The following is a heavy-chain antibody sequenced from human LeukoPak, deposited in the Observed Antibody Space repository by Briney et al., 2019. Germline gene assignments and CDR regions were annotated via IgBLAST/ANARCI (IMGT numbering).Heavy chain of an antibody. V-gene: IGHV1-24*01. Sequence: GASVKVSCKVSGYTLTELSMHWVRQAPGKGLEWMGGFDPEDGETIYAQKFQGRVTMTEDTSTDTAYMELSSLRSEDTAVYYCATGGYYYDSSGSAYWGQGTLVTVSS. J-gene: IGHJ4*02. CDR2: FDPEDGET. CDR3: ATGGYYYDSSGSAY. CDR1: GYTLTELS. D-gene: IGHD3-22*01.